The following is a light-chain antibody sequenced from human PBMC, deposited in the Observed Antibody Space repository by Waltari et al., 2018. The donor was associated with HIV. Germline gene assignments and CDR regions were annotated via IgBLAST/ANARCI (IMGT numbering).Light chain of an antibody. CDR2: EVS. CDR3: NSYVGSNNYI. J-gene: IGLJ1*01. V-gene: IGLV2-8*01. CDR1: NSDAGVYNY. Sequence: QSALTQPPSASWSPGQSVTIPCTGTNSDAGVYNYVSCYQHHPGKAPKLVIYEVSKRPSGVPARFSGSKSGNTASLTVSGLQAEDEADYYCNSYVGSNNYIFGTGTKVTVL.